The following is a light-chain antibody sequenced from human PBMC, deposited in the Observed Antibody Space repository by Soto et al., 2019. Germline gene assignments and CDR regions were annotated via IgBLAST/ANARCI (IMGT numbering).Light chain of an antibody. CDR3: QQYDNLPYT. J-gene: IGKJ2*01. V-gene: IGKV1-33*01. Sequence: IQMTQSPSSLSASVGDRVTITCQASQDIAKYLSWHQQKPGKPPRLLIYDASNLETGVPSRFSASGSGTDFAFTISSLQPEDIATYYCQQYDNLPYTFGQGTKLDI. CDR1: QDIAKY. CDR2: DAS.